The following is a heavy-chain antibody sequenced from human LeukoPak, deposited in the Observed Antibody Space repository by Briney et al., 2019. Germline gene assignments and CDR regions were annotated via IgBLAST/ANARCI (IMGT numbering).Heavy chain of an antibody. CDR3: AVIAVAGRDCDI. CDR2: ISYDGSNK. J-gene: IGHJ3*02. D-gene: IGHD6-19*01. Sequence: PGGSLRLSCAASGFTFSSYGMHWVRQAPGKGLEWVAVISYDGSNKYYADSVKGRFTISRDNSKNTLYLQMNSLRAEDTAVYYCAVIAVAGRDCDIWGQGTMVTVSS. V-gene: IGHV3-30*03. CDR1: GFTFSSYG.